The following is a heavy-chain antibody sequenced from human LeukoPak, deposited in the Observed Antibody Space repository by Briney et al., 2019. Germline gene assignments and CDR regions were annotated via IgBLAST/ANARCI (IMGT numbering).Heavy chain of an antibody. CDR3: ARGIAARPEAHFDY. Sequence: SETLSLTCAVYGGSFSGYYWSWIRQPPGKGLEWIGEINHSGSTNYNPSLKSRVTISVDTSKNQFSLKLSSVTAADTAVYYCARGIAARPEAHFDYWGQGTLVTVSS. J-gene: IGHJ4*02. V-gene: IGHV4-34*01. CDR1: GGSFSGYY. D-gene: IGHD6-6*01. CDR2: INHSGST.